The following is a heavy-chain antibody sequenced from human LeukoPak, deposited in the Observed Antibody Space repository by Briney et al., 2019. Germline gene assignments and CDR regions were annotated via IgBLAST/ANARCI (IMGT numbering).Heavy chain of an antibody. D-gene: IGHD4-11*01. J-gene: IGHJ4*02. CDR3: AKDAQRGFDYSNSLEY. Sequence: PGRSLRLSCAASGFTFSHYGMHWVRQAPGRGLEWVAVIWSDGSNIFYADSVKGRFTISRDNSQNTVDLHMNILRAEDTAVYYCAKDAQRGFDYSNSLEYWGQGTLVTVSS. CDR2: IWSDGSNI. V-gene: IGHV3-33*06. CDR1: GFTFSHYG.